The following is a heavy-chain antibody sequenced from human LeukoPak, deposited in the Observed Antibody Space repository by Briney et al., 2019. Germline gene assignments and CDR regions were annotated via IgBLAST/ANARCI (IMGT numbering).Heavy chain of an antibody. J-gene: IGHJ3*02. CDR3: ARLSSFAFDI. CDR1: GFTCSTYV. D-gene: IGHD3-16*02. V-gene: IGHV3-23*01. Sequence: GGSLRLSCAASGFTCSTYVMSWVRQAPGKGLEWLSLILHDGDSTYYADSVKGRFTISRDNSKNTLYLQMNSLRAEDTAVYYCARLSSFAFDIWGQGTMVTVSS. CDR2: ILHDGDST.